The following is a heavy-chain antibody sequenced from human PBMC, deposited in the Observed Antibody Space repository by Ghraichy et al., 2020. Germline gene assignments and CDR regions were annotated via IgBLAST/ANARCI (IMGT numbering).Heavy chain of an antibody. CDR3: AKDLKPDGYWEIDY. D-gene: IGHD3-22*01. V-gene: IGHV3-23*01. CDR1: GFTFSTYA. CDR2: IIGSGTGK. Sequence: GGSLRLSCAASGFTFSTYAMSWVRQAPGKGLEWVSGIIGSGTGKYYADSVKGRFTISRDNSKNTMYLQMSSLRAEDTAVYYCAKDLKPDGYWEIDYWGQGTLVTVSS. J-gene: IGHJ4*02.